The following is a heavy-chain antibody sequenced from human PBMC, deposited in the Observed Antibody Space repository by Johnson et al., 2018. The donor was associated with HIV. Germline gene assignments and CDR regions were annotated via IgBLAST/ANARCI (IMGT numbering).Heavy chain of an antibody. V-gene: IGHV3-15*01. CDR3: TTTGTWYYDSSGYSTSDAFDI. J-gene: IGHJ3*02. CDR2: IYSKTDGGTT. CDR1: GFTFINAW. D-gene: IGHD3-22*01. Sequence: VQLVESGGGLVKPGGSLRLSCAASGFTFINAWMSWVRQAPGKGLEWVGRIYSKTDGGTTEYAAPVKGRFTISRDDSKNTLYLQMNSLKTEDTAVYYCTTTGTWYYDSSGYSTSDAFDIWGQGTMVTVSS.